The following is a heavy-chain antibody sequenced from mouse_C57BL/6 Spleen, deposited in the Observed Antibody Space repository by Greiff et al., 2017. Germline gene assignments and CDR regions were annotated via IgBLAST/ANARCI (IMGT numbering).Heavy chain of an antibody. CDR3: AREKDYSNSYAMDY. CDR1: GYTFTSYT. Sequence: QVQLQQSGAELARPGASVKMSCKASGYTFTSYTMHWVKQRPGQGLEWIGYINPSSGYTKYNQKFKDKATLTADKSSSTAYMQLSSLTSEDSAVYYCAREKDYSNSYAMDYWGQGTSVTVSS. J-gene: IGHJ4*01. D-gene: IGHD2-5*01. CDR2: INPSSGYT. V-gene: IGHV1-4*01.